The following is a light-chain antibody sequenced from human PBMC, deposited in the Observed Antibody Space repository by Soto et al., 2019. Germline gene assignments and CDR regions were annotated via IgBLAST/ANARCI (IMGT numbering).Light chain of an antibody. CDR1: SSNIGSNY. CDR3: ATWDDSLHGVV. CDR2: SNN. V-gene: IGLV1-44*01. J-gene: IGLJ2*01. Sequence: QSVLTQPPSASGNPGQRITISCSGSSSNIGSNYVYWSQQLPGTAPKVLIYSNNKRPSGVPDRFSGSKSGTSASLAISGLQSEDEAEYYCATWDDSLHGVVFGGGTKLTVL.